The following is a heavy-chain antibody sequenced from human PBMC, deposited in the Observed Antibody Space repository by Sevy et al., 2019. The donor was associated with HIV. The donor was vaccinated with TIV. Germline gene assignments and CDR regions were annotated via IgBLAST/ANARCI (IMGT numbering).Heavy chain of an antibody. CDR1: GFTFSSYA. V-gene: IGHV3-23*01. CDR3: ATQDIVVVVAVFDYLPHAFDI. CDR2: ISGSGGST. D-gene: IGHD2-15*01. J-gene: IGHJ3*02. Sequence: GGSLRLSCAASGFTFSSYAMSWVRQAPGKGLEWVSAISGSGGSTYYADSVKGRFTISRDNSKNTLYLQMNSLGAEDTAVYYCATQDIVVVVAVFDYLPHAFDIWGQGTMVTVSS.